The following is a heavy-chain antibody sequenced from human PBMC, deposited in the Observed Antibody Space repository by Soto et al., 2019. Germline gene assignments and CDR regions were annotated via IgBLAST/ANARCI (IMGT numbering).Heavy chain of an antibody. CDR1: GGSISSGDYY. D-gene: IGHD3-22*01. CDR3: ARADSSGYSYSDY. J-gene: IGHJ4*02. Sequence: SETLSLTCTVSGGSISSGDYYWSWIRQPPGTGLEWIGYIYYSGSTYYNPSLESRVTISVDTSKNQFSLKLSSVTAADTAVYYCARADSSGYSYSDYWGQGSLVT. V-gene: IGHV4-30-4*01. CDR2: IYYSGST.